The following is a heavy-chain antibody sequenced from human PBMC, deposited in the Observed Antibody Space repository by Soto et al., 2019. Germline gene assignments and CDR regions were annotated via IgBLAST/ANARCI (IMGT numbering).Heavy chain of an antibody. D-gene: IGHD2-21*02. CDR2: INAGNGNT. J-gene: IGHJ4*02. CDR1: GYTLTSYA. V-gene: IGHV1-3*01. Sequence: VKVSCKACGYTLTSYALHSVCQAPGKRLEWMGWINAGNGNTKYSQKFQGRVTITRDTSASTAYMELSSLRSEDTAVYSGEGSIVVLTALAYLAQGTQVTVS. CDR3: EGSIVVLTALAY.